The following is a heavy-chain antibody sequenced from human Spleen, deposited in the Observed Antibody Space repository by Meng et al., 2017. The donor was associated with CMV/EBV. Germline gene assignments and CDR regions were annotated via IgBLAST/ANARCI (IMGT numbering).Heavy chain of an antibody. Sequence: GDTVSSNRAAWNWIRQYPSRGLEWLGRTFYRSKWYNEYAVSVKSRMAINADTSKNQFSLQLDSVTPEDTAVYYCARAIGAGKGWFDPWGQGTLVTVSS. D-gene: IGHD4/OR15-4a*01. J-gene: IGHJ5*02. CDR1: GDTVSSNRAA. CDR2: TFYRSKWYN. V-gene: IGHV6-1*01. CDR3: ARAIGAGKGWFDP.